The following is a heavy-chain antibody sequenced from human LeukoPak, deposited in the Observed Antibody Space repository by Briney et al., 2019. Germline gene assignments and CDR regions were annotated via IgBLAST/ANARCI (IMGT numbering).Heavy chain of an antibody. D-gene: IGHD6-19*01. CDR1: GYTFAGYH. Sequence: ASVKVSCKASGYTFAGYHIHWVRRAPGQGLEWMGIINPSDGRTSYAQEFQGRVILTSDTSARTVYMELRSLRFEDKAEYYCARENVADSSGWSHFDYWGQATLVIVSS. J-gene: IGHJ4*02. V-gene: IGHV1-46*01. CDR3: ARENVADSSGWSHFDY. CDR2: INPSDGRT.